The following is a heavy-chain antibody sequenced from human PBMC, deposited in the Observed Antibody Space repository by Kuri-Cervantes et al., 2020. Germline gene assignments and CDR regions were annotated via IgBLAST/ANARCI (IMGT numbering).Heavy chain of an antibody. J-gene: IGHJ3*01. CDR3: ARRPPQSAFDV. Sequence: SETLSLTCSVSGGSISSSSYYWGWVRQPPRKGLEWIGRIYTSGSTNYNPSLKSRVTMSVDTSKNQFSLKLSSVTAADTAVYYCARRPPQSAFDVWGQGTMVTVSS. CDR1: GGSISSSSYY. V-gene: IGHV4-39*01. CDR2: IYTSGST.